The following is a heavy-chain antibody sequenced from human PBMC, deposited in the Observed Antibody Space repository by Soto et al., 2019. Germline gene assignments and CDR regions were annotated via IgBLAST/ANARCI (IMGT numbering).Heavy chain of an antibody. CDR2: IYYRGNT. V-gene: IGHV4-39*01. CDR1: GGSISSGGHY. Sequence: SETLSLTCTVSGGSISSGGHYLGWIRQPPGKGLEGSGNIYYRGNTYYNPSLSSRVTISVVTSQHQFSLKVPSLTVADTAVYYGATHRDTSSRYLLPDYWGQGILVTVSS. D-gene: IGHD6-13*01. J-gene: IGHJ4*02. CDR3: ATHRDTSSRYLLPDY.